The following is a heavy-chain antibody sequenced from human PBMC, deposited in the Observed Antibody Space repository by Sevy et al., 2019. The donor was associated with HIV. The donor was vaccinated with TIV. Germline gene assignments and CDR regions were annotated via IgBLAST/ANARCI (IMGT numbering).Heavy chain of an antibody. CDR2: INSDGSST. V-gene: IGHV3-74*01. J-gene: IGHJ5*02. D-gene: IGHD6-19*01. CDR3: ARDHYSSGWLWDVSWFDP. CDR1: GFTFSSYW. Sequence: GGYLRLSCAASGFTFSSYWMHWVRQAPGKGLVWVSRINSDGSSTSYADSVKGRFTISRDNAKNTLYLQMNSLRAEDTAVYYCARDHYSSGWLWDVSWFDPWGHGTLVTVSS.